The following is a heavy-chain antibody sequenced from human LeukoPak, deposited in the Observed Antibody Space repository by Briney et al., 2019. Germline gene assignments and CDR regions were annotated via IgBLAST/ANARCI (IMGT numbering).Heavy chain of an antibody. CDR2: ISGSGGST. Sequence: GGSLRLSCAASGFTFSSYAMSWVRQAPGNGLEWVSAISGSGGSTYYADSVKGRFTISRDNSKNTLYLQVNSLRAEDTAVYYCAKGSIVVAYAFDIWGQGTMVTVSS. CDR1: GFTFSSYA. V-gene: IGHV3-23*01. D-gene: IGHD3-22*01. CDR3: AKGSIVVAYAFDI. J-gene: IGHJ3*02.